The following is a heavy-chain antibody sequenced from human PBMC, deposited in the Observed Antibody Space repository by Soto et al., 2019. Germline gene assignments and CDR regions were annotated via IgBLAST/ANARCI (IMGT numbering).Heavy chain of an antibody. J-gene: IGHJ5*02. CDR1: GGSISSGGYY. CDR2: IYYSGST. CDR3: ARDRVREHWFDP. Sequence: LTCTVSGGSISSGGYYWSWIRQHPGKGLEWIGYIYYSGSTYYNPSLKSRVTISVDTSKNQFSLKLSSVTAADTAVYYCARDRVREHWFDPWGQGTLVTVSS. D-gene: IGHD6-13*01. V-gene: IGHV4-31*03.